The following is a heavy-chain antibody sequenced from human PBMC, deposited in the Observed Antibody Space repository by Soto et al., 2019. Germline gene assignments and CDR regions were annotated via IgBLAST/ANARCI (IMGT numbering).Heavy chain of an antibody. J-gene: IGHJ4*02. Sequence: SLSLPCAVYGGSFSGYYWSWIRQPPGKGREWIGEINHSGSTNYNPSLKSRVTISVDTSKNQFSLKLSSLTAADTAVYYCARGGGSAANFRVNYGGQASRVSVCS. CDR3: ARGGGSAANFRVNY. CDR2: INHSGST. D-gene: IGHD6-25*01. V-gene: IGHV4-34*01. CDR1: GGSFSGYY.